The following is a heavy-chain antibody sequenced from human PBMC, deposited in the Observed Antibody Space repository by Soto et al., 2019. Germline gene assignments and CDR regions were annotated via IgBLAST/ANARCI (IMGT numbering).Heavy chain of an antibody. Sequence: PGGSLRLSCAASGFTFSPYYMSWVRQAPGRGLEWVAVVSHVDDNKYYADSVRGRFTISRDNSKKMLYLQMNSLRADDTALYYCARGNMDVWGQGTTVTVSS. D-gene: IGHD1-1*01. V-gene: IGHV3-30-3*01. CDR3: ARGNMDV. J-gene: IGHJ6*02. CDR2: VSHVDDNK. CDR1: GFTFSPYY.